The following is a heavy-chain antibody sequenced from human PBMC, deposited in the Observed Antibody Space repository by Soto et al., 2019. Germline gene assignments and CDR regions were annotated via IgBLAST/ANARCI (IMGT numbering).Heavy chain of an antibody. D-gene: IGHD3-10*01. CDR3: ASSAVHPGDVFYYNGMDV. Sequence: SETLSLTCSVSGASIRSYYWHWIRQPPGKGLEWIGYVYTSDYTRYSSSLKSRVTISVDTSNSQFYLRLNSLTSADTAVYYCASSAVHPGDVFYYNGMDVWGQGTTVTFSS. CDR1: GASIRSYY. V-gene: IGHV4-4*08. J-gene: IGHJ6*02. CDR2: VYTSDYT.